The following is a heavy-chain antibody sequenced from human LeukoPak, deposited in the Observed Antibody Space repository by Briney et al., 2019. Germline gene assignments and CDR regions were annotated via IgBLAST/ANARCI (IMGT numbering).Heavy chain of an antibody. Sequence: PSQTLSLTCAVSGGSISSGGYYWGWIRQPPGKGLEWIGSIYYSGSTYYNPSLKSRVTISVDTSKNQFSLKLSSVTAADTAVYYCARPRYDSSGYGFDYWGQGTLVTVSS. D-gene: IGHD3-22*01. J-gene: IGHJ4*02. CDR2: IYYSGST. CDR3: ARPRYDSSGYGFDY. V-gene: IGHV4-39*01. CDR1: GGSISSGGYY.